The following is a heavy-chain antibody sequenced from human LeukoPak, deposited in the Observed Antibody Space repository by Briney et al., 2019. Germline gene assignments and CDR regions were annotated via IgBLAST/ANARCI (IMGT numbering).Heavy chain of an antibody. CDR1: GGTFSSYA. V-gene: IGHV1-69*13. CDR3: AGNEGIDVVNYYFDY. CDR2: IIPIFGTA. Sequence: ASVKVSCKASGGTFSSYAISWVRQAPGQGLEWMGGIIPIFGTANYAQKFQGRVTITADESTSTAYMELSSLRSEDTAVYYCAGNEGIDVVNYYFDYWGHGTLVTVSS. D-gene: IGHD2-2*01. J-gene: IGHJ4*01.